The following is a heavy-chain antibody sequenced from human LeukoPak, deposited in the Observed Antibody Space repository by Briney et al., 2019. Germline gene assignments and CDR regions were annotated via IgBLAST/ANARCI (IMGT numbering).Heavy chain of an antibody. CDR1: GGSFSNYY. V-gene: IGHV4-34*01. Sequence: SETLSLTCAVFGGSFSNYYWSWIRQPPGKGLEWIGEINHSGITNYNPSLKSRVTISADTSKNQFSLKLSSVTAADTSVYYCASNTVAGTGWGQGTLVTVSS. J-gene: IGHJ4*02. CDR2: INHSGIT. CDR3: ASNTVAGTG. D-gene: IGHD6-19*01.